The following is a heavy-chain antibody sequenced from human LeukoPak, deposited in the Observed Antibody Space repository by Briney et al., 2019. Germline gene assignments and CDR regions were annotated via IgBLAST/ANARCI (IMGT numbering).Heavy chain of an antibody. D-gene: IGHD3-22*01. CDR1: GGSISSSSYY. V-gene: IGHV4-39*07. J-gene: IGHJ4*02. CDR2: IYYSGST. CDR3: ARGCYDSSGYYYDY. Sequence: SETLSLTCTVSGGSISSSSYYWGWIRQPPGKGLEWIVSIYYSGSTYYNPSLKSRVTISVDTSKNQFSLKLSSVTAADTAVYYCARGCYDSSGYYYDYWGQGTLVTVSS.